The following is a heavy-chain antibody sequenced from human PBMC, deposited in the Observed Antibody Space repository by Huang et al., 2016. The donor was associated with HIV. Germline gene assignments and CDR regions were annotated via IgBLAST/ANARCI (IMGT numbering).Heavy chain of an antibody. Sequence: EVQLVQSGAVVKKPGESLKISCKGSGYTFNGYWIGWVRQMPGKGLEWMGSIDPGDSDTTDRPSFQGQVTISDDKSISTAYLQWSGLKASDTVMYYCARQGVGDFVVEPTGLGAFDIWGQGTMVTVSS. V-gene: IGHV5-51*01. CDR1: GYTFNGYW. J-gene: IGHJ3*02. D-gene: IGHD2-2*01. CDR2: IDPGDSDT. CDR3: ARQGVGDFVVEPTGLGAFDI.